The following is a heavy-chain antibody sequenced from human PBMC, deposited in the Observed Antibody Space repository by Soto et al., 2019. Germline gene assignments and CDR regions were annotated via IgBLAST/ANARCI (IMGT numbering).Heavy chain of an antibody. V-gene: IGHV1-46*01. Sequence: ASVKVSCKASGYTFTNYYIHWVRQAPGQGLEWMGVIHYSGATPTYAQKFQGRVTMARDTSTSTVYVELSSLTSEDTAVYYCAGGGPDKHTIGSCENWGKGNLVIVSS. CDR2: IHYSGATP. CDR3: AGGGPDKHTIGSCEN. J-gene: IGHJ4*02. D-gene: IGHD2-21*01. CDR1: GYTFTNYY.